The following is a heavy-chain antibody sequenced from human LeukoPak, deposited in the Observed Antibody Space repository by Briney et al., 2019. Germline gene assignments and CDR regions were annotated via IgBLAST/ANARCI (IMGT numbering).Heavy chain of an antibody. Sequence: PGGSLRLSCAASGFTFSSHSMNCVRQAPGKGLEWVSSISSSSSYIYYADSVKGRFTISRDNAKNSLYLQMNSLRAEDTAVYYCARDSLAGLGSLNPWGQGTLVTVSS. CDR2: ISSSSSYI. CDR1: GFTFSSHS. D-gene: IGHD2-15*01. J-gene: IGHJ5*02. CDR3: ARDSLAGLGSLNP. V-gene: IGHV3-21*01.